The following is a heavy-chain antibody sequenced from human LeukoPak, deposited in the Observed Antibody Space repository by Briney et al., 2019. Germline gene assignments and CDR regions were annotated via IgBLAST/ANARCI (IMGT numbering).Heavy chain of an antibody. Sequence: ASVKVSCKASGYTFTGYYMHWVRQAPGQGLEWMGWINPNSGGTNYAQKFQGRVTMTRDTSISTAYMELSRLRSDDTAVYYCARDQGEYYYDSSGYKTRYYYMDVWGKGTTVTVSS. D-gene: IGHD3-22*01. CDR1: GYTFTGYY. V-gene: IGHV1-2*02. CDR3: ARDQGEYYYDSSGYKTRYYYMDV. J-gene: IGHJ6*03. CDR2: INPNSGGT.